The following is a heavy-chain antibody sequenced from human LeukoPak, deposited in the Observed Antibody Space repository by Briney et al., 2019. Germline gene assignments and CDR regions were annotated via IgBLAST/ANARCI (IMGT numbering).Heavy chain of an antibody. V-gene: IGHV4-59*01. CDR3: ARDEGGDAYYYYYGMDV. Sequence: SENLSFNCTVSGGSISSYYWSWIRQPPGKGLEWMGYIYYSGSTNYNPSLKSGAIISVDTSKNQFSLKVSSVPAADTAVYYGARDEGGDAYYYYYGMDVWGQGTTVTVSS. D-gene: IGHD4-17*01. CDR1: GGSISSYY. J-gene: IGHJ6*02. CDR2: IYYSGST.